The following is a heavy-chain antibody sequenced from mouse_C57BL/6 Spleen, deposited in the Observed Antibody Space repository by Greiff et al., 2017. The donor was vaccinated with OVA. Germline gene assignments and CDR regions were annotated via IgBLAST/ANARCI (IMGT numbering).Heavy chain of an antibody. Sequence: VQVVESGAELARPGASVKLSCKASGYTFTSYGISWVKQRTGQGLEWIGEIYPRSGNTYYNEKFKGKATLTADKSSSTAYMELRSLTSEDSAVYFCAREGRYYGSRGDMDYWGQGTSVTVSS. CDR1: GYTFTSYG. CDR2: IYPRSGNT. V-gene: IGHV1-81*01. CDR3: AREGRYYGSRGDMDY. D-gene: IGHD1-1*01. J-gene: IGHJ4*01.